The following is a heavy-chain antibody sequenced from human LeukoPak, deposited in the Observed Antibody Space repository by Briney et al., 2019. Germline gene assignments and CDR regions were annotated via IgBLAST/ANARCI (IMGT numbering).Heavy chain of an antibody. D-gene: IGHD3-3*01. Sequence: KPSETLSLTCTVSGGSISSYYWSWIRQPAGKGLEWIGRIYTSGSTNYNPSLKSRVTMSVDTSENQFSLKLSSVTAADTAVYYCARCGLWSGPPPYYYYYYYMDVWGKGTTVTVSS. CDR2: IYTSGST. J-gene: IGHJ6*03. CDR3: ARCGLWSGPPPYYYYYYYMDV. CDR1: GGSISSYY. V-gene: IGHV4-4*07.